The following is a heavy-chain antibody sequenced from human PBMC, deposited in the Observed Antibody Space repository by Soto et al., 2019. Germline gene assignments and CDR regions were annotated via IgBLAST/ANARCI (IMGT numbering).Heavy chain of an antibody. J-gene: IGHJ6*02. CDR2: IKQDGSEK. V-gene: IGHV3-7*05. CDR3: ARDYVDTVMVMPIHDYGMDV. Sequence: GGSLRLSCAASGFTFSSYWMSWVRQAPGKGLEWVANIKQDGSEKYYVDSVKGRFTISRDNAKNSLYLQMNSLRAEDTAVYYCARDYVDTVMVMPIHDYGMDVWGQGTTVTVSS. CDR1: GFTFSSYW. D-gene: IGHD5-18*01.